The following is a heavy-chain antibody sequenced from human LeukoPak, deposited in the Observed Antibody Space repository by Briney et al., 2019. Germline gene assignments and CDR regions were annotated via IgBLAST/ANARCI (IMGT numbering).Heavy chain of an antibody. Sequence: PSETLSLTCTVSGGSISSSSYYWGWTRQPPGKGLELIANIYYSGSTYYNPSLKSRVTISVDTSKNQFSLRLGSVTAADTAVYYCARQTPYLYFDYWGQGTLVTVSS. CDR3: ARQTPYLYFDY. D-gene: IGHD2-15*01. V-gene: IGHV4-39*01. CDR1: GGSISSSSYY. J-gene: IGHJ4*02. CDR2: IYYSGST.